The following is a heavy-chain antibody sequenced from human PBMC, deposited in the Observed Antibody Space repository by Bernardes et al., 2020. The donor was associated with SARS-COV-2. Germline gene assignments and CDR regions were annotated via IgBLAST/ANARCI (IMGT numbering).Heavy chain of an antibody. CDR2: ISGPGRT. D-gene: IGHD3-10*01. CDR3: AKELAYGTTWRDYKYYFGMDV. Sequence: GGSLRLSCAASGFTFSNYAMSWVRQAPGKGLEWVSDISGPGRTYYADSVRGRFTISRDNSKNTLYLEMNSLRAEDTAVYYCAKELAYGTTWRDYKYYFGMDVWGQGTTVTVSS. J-gene: IGHJ6*02. CDR1: GFTFSNYA. V-gene: IGHV3-23*01.